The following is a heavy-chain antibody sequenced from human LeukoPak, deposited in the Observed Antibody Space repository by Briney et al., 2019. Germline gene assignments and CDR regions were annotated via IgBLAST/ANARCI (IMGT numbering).Heavy chain of an antibody. CDR1: GFAFSKYA. CDR2: MTSGGRI. Sequence: PGGSLRLSCAASGFAFSKYAMSWVRQAPGKGLEWVSAMTSGGRIHYADSVEGRFTISRDNSKNTPYLQMNSLRAEDTAVYYCAREAYYDSSGYYDAFDIWGQGTMVTVSS. J-gene: IGHJ3*02. CDR3: AREAYYDSSGYYDAFDI. V-gene: IGHV3-23*01. D-gene: IGHD3-22*01.